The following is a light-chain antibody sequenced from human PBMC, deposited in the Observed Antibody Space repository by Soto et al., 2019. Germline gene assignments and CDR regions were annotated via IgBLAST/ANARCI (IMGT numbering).Light chain of an antibody. Sequence: QSVLTQPASVSGSPGQSITISCTGTSSDVGGYNYVSWYQQHPGKAPKLMIYEVSNRPSGVSNRFSGSKSGNTASLTISGLQAADEATYYCSSHTSRFTLIFGGGTKLTVL. CDR3: SSHTSRFTLI. V-gene: IGLV2-14*01. J-gene: IGLJ2*01. CDR1: SSDVGGYNY. CDR2: EVS.